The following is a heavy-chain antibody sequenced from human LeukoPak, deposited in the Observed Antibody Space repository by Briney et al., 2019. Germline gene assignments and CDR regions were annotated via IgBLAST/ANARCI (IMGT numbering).Heavy chain of an antibody. Sequence: GGSLRLSCAASGFTFSSYEMNWVRQAPGKGLEWVSYISSSGSTIYYADSVKGRFTISRDNAKNSLYLQMNSLRAEDTAVYYCASGSGGSLLGFDPWGQGTLVTVSS. CDR1: GFTFSSYE. V-gene: IGHV3-48*03. CDR2: ISSSGSTI. J-gene: IGHJ5*02. CDR3: ASGSGGSLLGFDP. D-gene: IGHD1-26*01.